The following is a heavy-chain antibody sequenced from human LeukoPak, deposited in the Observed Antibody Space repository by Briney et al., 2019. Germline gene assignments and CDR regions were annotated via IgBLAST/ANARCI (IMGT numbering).Heavy chain of an antibody. J-gene: IGHJ6*02. Sequence: ASVKVSCKASGYTFTSYGISWVRQAPGQGLEWMGWISAYNGNTNYAXKLQGRVTMTTDTSTSTAYMELRSLRSDDTAVYYCAXXXPXYXXILTGYXYYYYGMDVWGQGTTVTVSS. V-gene: IGHV1-18*01. D-gene: IGHD3-9*01. CDR1: GYTFTSYG. CDR3: AXXXPXYXXILTGYXYYYYGMDV. CDR2: ISAYNGNT.